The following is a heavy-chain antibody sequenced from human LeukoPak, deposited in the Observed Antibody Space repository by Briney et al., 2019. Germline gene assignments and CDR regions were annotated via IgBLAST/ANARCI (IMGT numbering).Heavy chain of an antibody. Sequence: ASVKVSCKASGYTFTSYDINWVRQAPGQGLEWMGIINPSGGSTSYAQRFQGRVTMTRDMSTSTVYMELSSLRSEDTAVYYCARGWDYGSGSYYIRPKYYYYYYMDVWGKGTTVTVSS. D-gene: IGHD3-10*01. CDR2: INPSGGST. J-gene: IGHJ6*03. CDR3: ARGWDYGSGSYYIRPKYYYYYYMDV. V-gene: IGHV1-46*01. CDR1: GYTFTSYD.